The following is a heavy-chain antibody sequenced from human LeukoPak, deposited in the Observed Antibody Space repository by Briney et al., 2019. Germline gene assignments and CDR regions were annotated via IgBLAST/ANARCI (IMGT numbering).Heavy chain of an antibody. D-gene: IGHD4-17*01. CDR2: INSDGSST. J-gene: IGHJ4*02. V-gene: IGHV3-74*01. CDR3: ARGGYGDYRYFVY. Sequence: PGGSLRLSCAASGFTFSSYWMHWVRHAPGKRLVWVSRINSDGSSTSYADSVKGRFTLSRDNAKNTLYLQMNSLRAEDTVVYYCARGGYGDYRYFVYWGQGTVVTVSS. CDR1: GFTFSSYW.